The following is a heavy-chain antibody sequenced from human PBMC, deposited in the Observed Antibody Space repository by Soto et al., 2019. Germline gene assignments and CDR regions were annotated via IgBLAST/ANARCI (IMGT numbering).Heavy chain of an antibody. CDR2: IYYSGST. V-gene: IGHV4-59*08. CDR1: GGSISSYY. CDR3: ARLTITMIVVVNPDDFHI. D-gene: IGHD3-22*01. Sequence: SETLSLTCTVSGGSISSYYWSWIRQPPGKGLEWIGYIYYSGSTNYNPSLKSRVTISVDTSKNQFSLKLSSVTAADTAVYYCARLTITMIVVVNPDDFHIWCPGPRVTVAS. J-gene: IGHJ3*02.